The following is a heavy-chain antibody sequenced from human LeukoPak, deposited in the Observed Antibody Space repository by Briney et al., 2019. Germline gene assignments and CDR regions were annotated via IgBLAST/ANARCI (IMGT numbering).Heavy chain of an antibody. CDR2: ISYDGSNK. V-gene: IGHV3-30*03. Sequence: PGGSLRLSCAASGFTFSSYGMLWVRQAPGKGLAWVAVISYDGSNKYYADSVKGRFTISRDNSKNTLYLQMNSLRAEDTAVYYCAILSRSDAFDIWGQGTMVTVSS. CDR3: AILSRSDAFDI. J-gene: IGHJ3*02. CDR1: GFTFSSYG.